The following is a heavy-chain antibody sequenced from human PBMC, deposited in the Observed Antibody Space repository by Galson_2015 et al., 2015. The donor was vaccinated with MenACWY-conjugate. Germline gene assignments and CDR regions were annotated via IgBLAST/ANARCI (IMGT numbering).Heavy chain of an antibody. D-gene: IGHD4-17*01. CDR3: ARSLINDYGDYVEGWFDP. CDR1: GYTFTGYY. CDR2: INPNSGGT. J-gene: IGHJ5*02. V-gene: IGHV1-2*04. Sequence: SVKVSCKASGYTFTGYYMHWVRQAPGQGLEWMGWINPNSGGTNYAQKFQGWVTMTRDTSISTAYMELSRLRSDDTAVYYCARSLINDYGDYVEGWFDPWGQGTLVTVSS.